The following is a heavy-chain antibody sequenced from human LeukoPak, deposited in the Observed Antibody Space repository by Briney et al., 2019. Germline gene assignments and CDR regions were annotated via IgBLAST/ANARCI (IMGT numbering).Heavy chain of an antibody. Sequence: ASVKVSCQALGYTFTDHYFHWLRQAPGQGIEWMGWIHPGRGDTNIAQKFQGRVTMTRDTSISTAYMDLSSLRSDNTAVYFCARGYCSTTSCHYFDYWGQGTLVTVSS. CDR1: GYTFTDHY. D-gene: IGHD2-2*01. V-gene: IGHV1-2*02. CDR2: IHPGRGDT. CDR3: ARGYCSTTSCHYFDY. J-gene: IGHJ4*02.